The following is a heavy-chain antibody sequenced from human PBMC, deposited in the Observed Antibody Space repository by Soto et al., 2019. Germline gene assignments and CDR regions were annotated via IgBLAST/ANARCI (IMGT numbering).Heavy chain of an antibody. V-gene: IGHV1-2*02. D-gene: IGHD2-2*01. CDR1: GYTFTDYY. J-gene: IGHJ6*02. CDR2: INPNSGGT. CDR3: AKDPNIVVVTAATGGMEV. Sequence: ASVKVSCKASGYTFTDYYIHWVRQAPGQVLEWMVCINPNSGGTNYAQKFQGRVTMTRVTSISTAYMELSSLRSDDTALYYCAKDPNIVVVTAATGGMEVWGQGTTVTLSS.